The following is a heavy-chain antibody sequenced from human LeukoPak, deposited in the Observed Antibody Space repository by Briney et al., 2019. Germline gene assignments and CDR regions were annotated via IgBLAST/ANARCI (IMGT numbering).Heavy chain of an antibody. D-gene: IGHD1-26*01. Sequence: PSETLSLTCTVSGGSINGYYWSWIRQPPGKGLEWIGYIYYSGSTNYNPSLKSRVTISVDTSKNQFSLKLSSVTAADTAVYYCARDSGSWPGAFDIWGQGTMVTVSS. V-gene: IGHV4-59*01. CDR2: IYYSGST. CDR3: ARDSGSWPGAFDI. CDR1: GGSINGYY. J-gene: IGHJ3*02.